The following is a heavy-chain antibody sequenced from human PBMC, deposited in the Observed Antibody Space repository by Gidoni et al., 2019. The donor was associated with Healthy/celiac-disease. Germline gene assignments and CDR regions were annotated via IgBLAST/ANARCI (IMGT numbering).Heavy chain of an antibody. V-gene: IGHV4-59*01. Sequence: QVQLQASGPGLVKPSATLSLTCTVSGGSISSYYWIWIRQPPGKGLVWIGYIYYSGSTNYNPSLKSRVTISVDTSKNQFSLKLSSVTAADTAVYYCARATVTTWANFDYWGQGTLVTVSS. CDR1: GGSISSYY. CDR3: ARATVTTWANFDY. CDR2: IYYSGST. J-gene: IGHJ4*02. D-gene: IGHD4-17*01.